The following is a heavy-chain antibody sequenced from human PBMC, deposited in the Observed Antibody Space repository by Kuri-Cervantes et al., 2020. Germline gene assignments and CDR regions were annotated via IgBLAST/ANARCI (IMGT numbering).Heavy chain of an antibody. J-gene: IGHJ6*03. D-gene: IGHD3-10*01. CDR1: GFTFSNAW. CDR2: IKSKTDGGTT. CDR3: ARPRHPRGGYGSGSYPYYYYYMDV. Sequence: GESLKISCTASGFTFSNAWMSWVRQAPGKGLEWVGRIKSKTDGGTTDYAAPVKGRFTISRDDSKNTLYLQMNSLKTEDTAVYYCARPRHPRGGYGSGSYPYYYYYMDVWGKGTTVTVSS. V-gene: IGHV3-15*01.